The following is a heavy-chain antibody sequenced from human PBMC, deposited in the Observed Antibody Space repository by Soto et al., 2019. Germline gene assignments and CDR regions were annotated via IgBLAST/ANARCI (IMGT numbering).Heavy chain of an antibody. Sequence: GGSLRLSCEGSGFIFSTFGMHWVRQAPGEGLEWVALISDDGSNKYYADAVKGRFTISRDNSKNTLFLQMNSLRAEDTAVFYCAKASGYSDFDSWGQGTLVTVSS. J-gene: IGHJ4*02. D-gene: IGHD5-18*01. CDR1: GFIFSTFG. V-gene: IGHV3-30*18. CDR2: ISDDGSNK. CDR3: AKASGYSDFDS.